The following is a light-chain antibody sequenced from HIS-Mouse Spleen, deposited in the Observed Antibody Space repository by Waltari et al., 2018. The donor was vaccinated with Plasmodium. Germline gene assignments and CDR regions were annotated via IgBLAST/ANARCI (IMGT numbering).Light chain of an antibody. Sequence: EIVLTQSPATLSLSPGERATLSCRASQSVSSYLAWYQQKPGQAPRLLSYDASNRATGIPARFSGSGSGTDFTRIISSLEPEDFAVYYCQQRSNWPALTFGGGTKVEIK. CDR2: DAS. V-gene: IGKV3-11*01. CDR1: QSVSSY. J-gene: IGKJ4*01. CDR3: QQRSNWPALT.